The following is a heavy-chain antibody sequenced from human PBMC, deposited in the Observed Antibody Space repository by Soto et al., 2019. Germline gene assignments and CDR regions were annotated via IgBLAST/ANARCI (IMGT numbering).Heavy chain of an antibody. CDR1: GYTFTSYD. CDR3: AREYYYDSSGRASGAFDI. CDR2: MNPNSGNT. D-gene: IGHD3-22*01. Sequence: ASVKVSCKASGYTFTSYDINWVRQATGQGLEWMGWMNPNSGNTGYAQKFQGRVTMTRNTSISTAYMELSSLRSEDTAMYYCAREYYYDSSGRASGAFDIWGQGTMVTVSS. V-gene: IGHV1-8*01. J-gene: IGHJ3*02.